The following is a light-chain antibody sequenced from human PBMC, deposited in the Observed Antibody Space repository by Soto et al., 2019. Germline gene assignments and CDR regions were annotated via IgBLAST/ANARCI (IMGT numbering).Light chain of an antibody. CDR3: QQSYTTPRT. Sequence: DIQMTQSPSSLSASVGDRVTITCRASQSISSYFNWYQQEPGKAPKLLIYGASSLQSGVPSRFSGSGSGTDFTLTISSLQPEDFATYFCQQSYTTPRTFGQGTKVEVK. CDR1: QSISSY. J-gene: IGKJ1*01. V-gene: IGKV1-39*01. CDR2: GAS.